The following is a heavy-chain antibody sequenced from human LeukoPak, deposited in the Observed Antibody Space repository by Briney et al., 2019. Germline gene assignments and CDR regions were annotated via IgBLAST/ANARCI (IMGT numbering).Heavy chain of an antibody. CDR2: ISAYNGNT. CDR1: GYTFTSYG. J-gene: IGHJ4*02. D-gene: IGHD3-3*01. Sequence: GASVKVSCKASGYTFTSYGISWVRQAPGQGLEWMGWISAYNGNTNYAQKLQGRVTMTTDTSTSTAYMELRSLRSDDTAVYYCARGVGGGITIFGVVIMKGFDYWGQGTLVTVSS. CDR3: ARGVGGGITIFGVVIMKGFDY. V-gene: IGHV1-18*01.